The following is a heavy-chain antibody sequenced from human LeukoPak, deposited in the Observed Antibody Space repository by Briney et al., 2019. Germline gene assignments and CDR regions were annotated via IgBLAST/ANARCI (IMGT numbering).Heavy chain of an antibody. Sequence: GRSLRLSCAASGFTFSSYEMHWVRQAPGQGLEWVAFISRDESRRYYADSVKGRFTISRDNSKNTLFLQLNSLSAEDTAVYYCAKDLRNHYCIEYWGQGTLVTVSS. J-gene: IGHJ4*02. CDR1: GFTFSSYE. CDR2: ISRDESRR. V-gene: IGHV3-30-3*02. CDR3: AKDLRNHYCIEY. D-gene: IGHD2-15*01.